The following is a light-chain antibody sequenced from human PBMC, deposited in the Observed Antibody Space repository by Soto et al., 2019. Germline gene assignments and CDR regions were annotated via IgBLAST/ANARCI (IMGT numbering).Light chain of an antibody. CDR2: AAS. V-gene: IGKV1-39*01. CDR1: QSISSY. Sequence: DIQMTQSPSSLSASVGDRVTITCRASQSISSYLSWYQQKPGKAPKLLIYAASSLQSGVPSRFSGSGSGTDFTLTISSLQPEDFATYSCQQSYNTPRTFGQGTKVEIK. CDR3: QQSYNTPRT. J-gene: IGKJ1*01.